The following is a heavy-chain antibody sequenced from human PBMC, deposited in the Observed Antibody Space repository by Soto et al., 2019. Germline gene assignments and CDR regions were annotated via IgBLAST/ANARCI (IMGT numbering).Heavy chain of an antibody. V-gene: IGHV1-18*04. CDR3: ARSRLRFLEWPYDY. Sequence: AFVKVSCKASGYTFTSYGISWVRQAPGQVLEWMGLISAYNGNTNYAQKLKGRVTITTDTSTSTAYMELRSLRSDDTAVYYCARSRLRFLEWPYDYWGQGTLVTVSS. D-gene: IGHD3-3*01. CDR1: GYTFTSYG. CDR2: ISAYNGNT. J-gene: IGHJ4*02.